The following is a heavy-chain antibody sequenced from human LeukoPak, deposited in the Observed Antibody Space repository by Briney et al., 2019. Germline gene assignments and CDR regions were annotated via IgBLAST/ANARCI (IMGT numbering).Heavy chain of an antibody. Sequence: PSETLSLTCTVSGGSISSYYWSWIRQPPGKGLEWIGYIYYSGSTNYNPSLKSRVTISVDTSKNQFSLKLSSVTAADTAVYYCARQIRYSSGWYEDYWGQGTLVTVSS. CDR1: GGSISSYY. V-gene: IGHV4-59*08. CDR3: ARQIRYSSGWYEDY. J-gene: IGHJ4*02. D-gene: IGHD6-19*01. CDR2: IYYSGST.